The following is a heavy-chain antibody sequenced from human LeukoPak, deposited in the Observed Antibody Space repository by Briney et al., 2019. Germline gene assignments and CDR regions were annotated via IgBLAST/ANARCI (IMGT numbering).Heavy chain of an antibody. CDR1: GYTFTSYY. D-gene: IGHD6-13*01. V-gene: IGHV1-2*02. CDR3: ARDGYSSSWYFGWFDP. CDR2: INPNSGGT. J-gene: IGHJ5*02. Sequence: ASVKVSCKASGYTFTSYYMHWVRQAPGQGLEWMGWINPNSGGTNYAQKFQGRVTMTRDTSISTAYMELSRLRSDDTAVYYCARDGYSSSWYFGWFDPWGQGTLVTVSS.